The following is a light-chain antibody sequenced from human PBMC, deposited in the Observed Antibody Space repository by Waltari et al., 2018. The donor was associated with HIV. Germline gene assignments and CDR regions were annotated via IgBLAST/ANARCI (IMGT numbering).Light chain of an antibody. Sequence: QSALTQPPSASGSLGQSVTLSCPGSSSDVGRYAYVSWYQQHPGKAPKLLIFEVNKRPSGVPDRFSGSKSGNTASLTVSGLQAEDEAEYSCSSYAGINPVIFGGGTTLTVL. V-gene: IGLV2-8*01. J-gene: IGLJ2*01. CDR2: EVN. CDR1: SSDVGRYAY. CDR3: SSYAGINPVI.